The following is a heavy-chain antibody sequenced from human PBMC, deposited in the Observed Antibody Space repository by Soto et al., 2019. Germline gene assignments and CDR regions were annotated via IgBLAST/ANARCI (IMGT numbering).Heavy chain of an antibody. V-gene: IGHV3-23*01. CDR3: AKILATSGYYWYGLDV. Sequence: PVGSLRLSCLASGFTFSSYAMDWVRQSPGKGLESISSISASGDRTYYADSVKGRFTISRDNSKNLLFLQMNSLRAEDTAVYYCAKILATSGYYWYGLDVWGQGAAVTVSS. J-gene: IGHJ6*02. D-gene: IGHD3-22*01. CDR1: GFTFSSYA. CDR2: ISASGDRT.